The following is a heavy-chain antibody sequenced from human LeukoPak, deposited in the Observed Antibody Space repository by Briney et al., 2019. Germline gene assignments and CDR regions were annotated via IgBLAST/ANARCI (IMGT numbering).Heavy chain of an antibody. Sequence: ASVKVSCKASGYTLSDYGISWVRQARGQGLEWMGWVNFYNGNTKYAEKFPGRLTMTRDTPTSTAYMEVRSLRPDDTAIYYCVRTRRSIVATIFDYWGQGALITVSS. CDR2: VNFYNGNT. V-gene: IGHV1-18*01. CDR1: GYTLSDYG. CDR3: VRTRRSIVATIFDY. D-gene: IGHD5-12*01. J-gene: IGHJ4*02.